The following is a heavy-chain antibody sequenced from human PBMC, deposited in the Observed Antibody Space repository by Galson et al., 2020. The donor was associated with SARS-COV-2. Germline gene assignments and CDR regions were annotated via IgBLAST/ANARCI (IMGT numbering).Heavy chain of an antibody. V-gene: IGHV3-9*01. Sequence: PGGSLRLSCAASGFTFDDYAMHWVRQAPGKGLEWVSGISWTSGSIGYADSVKGRFTISRDNAKNSLYLQMNSLRAEDTALYYCAKLPGADYGDYEVDYWGQGTLVTVSS. CDR2: ISWTSGSI. D-gene: IGHD4-17*01. CDR1: GFTFDDYA. CDR3: AKLPGADYGDYEVDY. J-gene: IGHJ4*02.